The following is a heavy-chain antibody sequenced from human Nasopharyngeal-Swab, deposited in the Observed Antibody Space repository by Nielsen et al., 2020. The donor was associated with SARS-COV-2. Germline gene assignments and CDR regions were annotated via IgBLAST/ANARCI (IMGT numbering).Heavy chain of an antibody. CDR3: ARGYCSSTSCYYFDY. D-gene: IGHD2-2*01. CDR2: ISAYNGNT. CDR1: GYTFISYG. Sequence: ASAKVSCNASGYTFISYGISWVRQAPGQGLEWMGWISAYNGNTNYAQKLQGRVTMTTDTSTSTAYMELRSLRSDDTAVYYCARGYCSSTSCYYFDYWGQGTLVTVSS. J-gene: IGHJ4*02. V-gene: IGHV1-18*04.